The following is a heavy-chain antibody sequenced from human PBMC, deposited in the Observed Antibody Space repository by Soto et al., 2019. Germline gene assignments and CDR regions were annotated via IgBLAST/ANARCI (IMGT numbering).Heavy chain of an antibody. D-gene: IGHD3-10*01. Sequence: SETLSLTYAVYGGSFSGYYWSWIRQPPGKGLEWIGEINHSGSTNYNPSLKSRVTISVDTSKNQFSLKLSSVTAADTAVYYCARLFGFGGQAERAYYYYYGMDVWGQGTTVTVSS. V-gene: IGHV4-34*01. CDR1: GGSFSGYY. J-gene: IGHJ6*02. CDR2: INHSGST. CDR3: ARLFGFGGQAERAYYYYYGMDV.